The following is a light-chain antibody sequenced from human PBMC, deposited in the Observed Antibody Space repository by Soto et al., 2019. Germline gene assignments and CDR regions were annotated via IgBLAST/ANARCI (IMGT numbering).Light chain of an antibody. Sequence: DIAMTQSPDSLVVSQGERATINCKSGRTVLSTADNQNFLAWYQQRPGQPPKLLIYDASTRAPGVPDRFIGSGSATEFTLTVAGLQPEDVAVYYCHQYYGSPYSFGQGTRLEI. J-gene: IGKJ2*01. CDR3: HQYYGSPYS. CDR1: RTVLSTADNQNF. CDR2: DAS. V-gene: IGKV4-1*01.